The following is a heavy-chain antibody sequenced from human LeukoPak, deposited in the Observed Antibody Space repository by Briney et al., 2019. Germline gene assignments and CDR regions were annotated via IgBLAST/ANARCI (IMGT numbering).Heavy chain of an antibody. CDR2: ISSSGSTI. D-gene: IGHD6-6*01. J-gene: IGHJ4*02. CDR1: GFTFSSYE. CDR3: ARDQRYGSSSGGIDY. Sequence: GGSLRLSCAASGFTFSSYEMNWVRQAPGKGLEWASYISSSGSTIYYADSVKGRFTISRDNAKNSLYLQMNSLRAEDTAVYYCARDQRYGSSSGGIDYWGQGTLVTVSS. V-gene: IGHV3-48*03.